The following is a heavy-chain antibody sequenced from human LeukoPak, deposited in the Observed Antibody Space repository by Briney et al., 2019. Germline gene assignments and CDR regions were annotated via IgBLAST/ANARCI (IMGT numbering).Heavy chain of an antibody. CDR3: ARSSSSYAFDI. CDR1: GGSISGFY. J-gene: IGHJ3*02. D-gene: IGHD6-6*01. V-gene: IGHV4-59*01. Sequence: PSETLSLTCTVSGGSISGFYWSWIRQPPGKGLEWIGYIFYSGSTDYNPSLKSRVTISVDTSKNQFSLKLSSVTAADTAVYYCARSSSSYAFDIWGQGTMVTVSS. CDR2: IFYSGST.